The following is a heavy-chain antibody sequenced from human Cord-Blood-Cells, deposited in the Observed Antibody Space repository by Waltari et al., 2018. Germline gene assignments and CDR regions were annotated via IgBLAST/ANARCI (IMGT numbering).Heavy chain of an antibody. D-gene: IGHD5-18*01. Sequence: QVQPQQRGAGLLKPSETPSLTCPANGGSFSGFSWSRIRQPPGKGLEWLGEINHSGSTNYNPSLQSRVTISVDTSKNQFSLKLISVTAADTAVYYCARVRGYSYGDLDYWGQGTLVTVSS. V-gene: IGHV4-34*01. CDR1: GGSFSGFS. J-gene: IGHJ4*02. CDR3: ARVRGYSYGDLDY. CDR2: INHSGST.